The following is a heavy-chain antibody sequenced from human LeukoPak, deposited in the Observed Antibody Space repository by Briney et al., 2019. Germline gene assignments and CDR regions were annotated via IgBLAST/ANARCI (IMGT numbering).Heavy chain of an antibody. CDR1: GFTFSSHS. D-gene: IGHD1-14*01. CDR2: MRQDGSEK. J-gene: IGHJ4*02. V-gene: IGHV3-7*01. Sequence: GGSLRLSCAASGFTFSSHSMSWVRQAPGKGLEWVANMRQDGSEKYYLGSLNGRFTISRDNAKNSLYLQMNNLTVEDTALYYCARDRNPRDNYFDYWGQGTLVTVSS. CDR3: ARDRNPRDNYFDY.